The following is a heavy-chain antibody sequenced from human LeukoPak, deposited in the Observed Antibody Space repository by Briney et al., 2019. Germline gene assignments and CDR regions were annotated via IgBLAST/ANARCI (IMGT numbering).Heavy chain of an antibody. CDR1: GYTFTNYG. CDR2: ISAYNGNT. Sequence: ASVKVSCKASGYTFTNYGISWVRQAPGQGLEWLGWISAYNGNTNYVQRLQGRVSMTTDTSTSTAYMELRSLRSDDTAVYYCARGRYDILTGPDYWGQGTLVTVSS. V-gene: IGHV1-18*01. CDR3: ARGRYDILTGPDY. J-gene: IGHJ4*02. D-gene: IGHD3-9*01.